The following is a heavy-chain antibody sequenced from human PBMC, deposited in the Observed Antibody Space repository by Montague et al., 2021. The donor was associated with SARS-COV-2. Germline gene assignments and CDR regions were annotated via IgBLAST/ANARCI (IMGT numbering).Heavy chain of an antibody. Sequence: SLRLSCAASGFTFSSYAMSWVRQAPGKGPEWVSAISGSGGSTYFADSVKGRFTISRDNSKNTLYLQMHSLRAEDTAVYYCARYSSSSTTPFDYWGLGTLVTVSS. J-gene: IGHJ4*02. V-gene: IGHV3-23*01. CDR1: GFTFSSYA. CDR2: ISGSGGST. CDR3: ARYSSSSTTPFDY. D-gene: IGHD6-6*01.